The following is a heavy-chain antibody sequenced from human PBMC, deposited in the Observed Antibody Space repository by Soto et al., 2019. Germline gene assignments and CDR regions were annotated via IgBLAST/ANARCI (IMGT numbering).Heavy chain of an antibody. CDR1: GFTFTSDS. D-gene: IGHD6-19*01. CDR3: ARGAALAGKLDL. J-gene: IGHJ4*02. V-gene: IGHV3-21*06. Sequence: GGSLRLSCEASGFTFTSDSMTRVRQAPGKGLEWVSSISSHGRDIFYADSVKGRFTISRDNAKDSLHLQMNSLTGEDSAVYYCARGAALAGKLDLWGQGTLVTVSS. CDR2: ISSHGRDI.